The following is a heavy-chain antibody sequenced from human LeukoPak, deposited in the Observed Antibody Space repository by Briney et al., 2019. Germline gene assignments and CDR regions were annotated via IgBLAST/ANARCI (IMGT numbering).Heavy chain of an antibody. D-gene: IGHD2-15*01. CDR2: IRSKAYGGTT. CDR3: TRDAYCSGGSCYDFYYYYMDV. J-gene: IGHJ6*03. Sequence: WVRQAPGKGLEWVGFIRSKAYGGTTEYAASVKGRFTISRDDSKSIAYLQMNSLKTEDTAVYYCTRDAYCSGGSCYDFYYYYMDVWGKGTTVTISS. V-gene: IGHV3-49*02.